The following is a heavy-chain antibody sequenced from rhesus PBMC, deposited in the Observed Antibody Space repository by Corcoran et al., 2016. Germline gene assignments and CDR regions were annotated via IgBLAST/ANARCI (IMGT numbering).Heavy chain of an antibody. J-gene: IGHJ4*01. CDR2: INSGGGST. D-gene: IGHD2-27*01. V-gene: IGHV3S25*01. CDR3: AKGEGCSGIYCYPYFDC. CDR1: GFTFSSYW. Sequence: EVQLVESGGGLAKPGGSLRLSCAASGFTFSSYWMNWVRQAPGKGLEWFSVINSGGGSTSYADSVKGRFTISRVNSKNTLSLHMNSLRADDTAVYYCAKGEGCSGIYCYPYFDCWGQGVLVTVSS.